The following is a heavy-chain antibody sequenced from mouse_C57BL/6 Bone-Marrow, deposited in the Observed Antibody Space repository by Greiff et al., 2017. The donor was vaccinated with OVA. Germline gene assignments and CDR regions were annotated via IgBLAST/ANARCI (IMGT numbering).Heavy chain of an antibody. Sequence: EVQLQQSGPGLVKPSQSLSLTCSVTGYSITSGYYWNWIRQFPGNKLEWMGYISYDGSNYYNPSLKNRISITRDTSKNQFFLKLNSVTTEDTATYYCARERVFFDYWGQGTTLTVSS. J-gene: IGHJ2*01. CDR3: ARERVFFDY. V-gene: IGHV3-6*01. CDR1: GYSITSGYY. CDR2: ISYDGSN.